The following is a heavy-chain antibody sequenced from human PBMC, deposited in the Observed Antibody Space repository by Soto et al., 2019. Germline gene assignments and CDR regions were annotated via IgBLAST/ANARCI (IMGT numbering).Heavy chain of an antibody. Sequence: GGSLRLSCAASGFTFSSYAMSWVRQAPGKGLEWVSAISGSGGGTYYADSVKGRFTISRDNSKNTLYLQMNSLRAEDTAVYYCAKSRATYHIVVVIAPDAFDIWGQGTMVTV. V-gene: IGHV3-23*01. CDR2: ISGSGGGT. J-gene: IGHJ3*02. CDR1: GFTFSSYA. D-gene: IGHD2-21*01. CDR3: AKSRATYHIVVVIAPDAFDI.